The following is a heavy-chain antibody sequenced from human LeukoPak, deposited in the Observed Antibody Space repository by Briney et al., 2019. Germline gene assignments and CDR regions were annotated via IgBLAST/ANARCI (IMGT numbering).Heavy chain of an antibody. V-gene: IGHV4-39*07. CDR2: IYYSGST. CDR1: GGSIGSSSYY. D-gene: IGHD6-19*01. CDR3: ARARYSSGWLPRPGAFDI. J-gene: IGHJ3*02. Sequence: SETLSLTCTVSGGSIGSSSYYWGWIRQPPGKGLEWIGSIYYSGSTYYNPSLKSRVTISVDTSKNQFSLKLSSVTAADTAVYYCARARYSSGWLPRPGAFDIWGQGTMVTVSS.